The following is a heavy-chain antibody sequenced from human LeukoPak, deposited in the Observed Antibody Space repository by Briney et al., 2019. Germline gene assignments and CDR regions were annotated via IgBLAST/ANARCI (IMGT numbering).Heavy chain of an antibody. D-gene: IGHD4-17*01. CDR2: LSDSGGKT. V-gene: IGHV3-23*01. Sequence: GGSLRLSCAASGFTVSSNYMSWVRQAPGKGLEWVSTLSDSGGKTYYADSVKGRFTISRDNSKNTLYLQMNSLRAEDTAVYYCAKVGLRLGGDYWGQGTLVTVSS. CDR3: AKVGLRLGGDY. CDR1: GFTVSSNY. J-gene: IGHJ4*02.